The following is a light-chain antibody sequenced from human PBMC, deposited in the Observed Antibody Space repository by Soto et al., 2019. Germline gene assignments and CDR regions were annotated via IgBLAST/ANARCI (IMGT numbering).Light chain of an antibody. CDR3: SSYTTSSTRV. Sequence: QSALTQPASVSVSPGQSIAISCTGSSSDVGIYNYVSWYQQHPGKVPKLIIYEVTNRPSGVSNRFSGSKSGNTASLTISGLQAEDEADYYCSSYTTSSTRVFGTGTTLTVL. CDR2: EVT. CDR1: SSDVGIYNY. V-gene: IGLV2-14*01. J-gene: IGLJ1*01.